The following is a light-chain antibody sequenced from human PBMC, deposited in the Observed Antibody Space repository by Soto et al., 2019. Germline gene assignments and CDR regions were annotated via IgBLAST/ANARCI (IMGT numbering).Light chain of an antibody. V-gene: IGKV1-12*02. Sequence: DIQMIHSPSSVSASVGDRVTITCRASQGISSWLAWYQQKAGKAPKLLIYAASNLQSGVPARFSGSGSGTYFTLTISSLQPEDFATYYFQQASSFPWTFGQGTKVEIK. J-gene: IGKJ1*01. CDR2: AAS. CDR3: QQASSFPWT. CDR1: QGISSW.